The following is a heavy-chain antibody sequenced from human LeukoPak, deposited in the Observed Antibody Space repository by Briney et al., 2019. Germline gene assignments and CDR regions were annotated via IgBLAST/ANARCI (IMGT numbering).Heavy chain of an antibody. CDR2: ISVRSNYI. J-gene: IGHJ4*02. Sequence: KTGGSLRLSCAASGYTFSSFSINWVRQAPGKGLEWVSSISVRSNYIYYADSERGRFSISRDDARDSLYLQMNSLRAEDTAVYYCVRLRGNSDPSGYYYYYDFWGRGTLVTVSS. D-gene: IGHD3-22*01. CDR1: GYTFSSFS. CDR3: VRLRGNSDPSGYYYYYDF. V-gene: IGHV3-21*01.